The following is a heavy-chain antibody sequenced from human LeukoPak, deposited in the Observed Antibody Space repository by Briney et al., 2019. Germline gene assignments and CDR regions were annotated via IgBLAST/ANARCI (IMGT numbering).Heavy chain of an antibody. CDR2: IYYSGST. Sequence: PSETLSLTCTVSGGSVSSDSYFWTWIRQPPGKGLEWIGYIYYSGSTNYNPSLKSRFTISLKTSKSQISLKLSSVTAADTAVYYCARGQRRLQDYWGQGTLVTVS. V-gene: IGHV4-61*01. CDR1: GGSVSSDSYF. J-gene: IGHJ4*02. CDR3: ARGQRRLQDY.